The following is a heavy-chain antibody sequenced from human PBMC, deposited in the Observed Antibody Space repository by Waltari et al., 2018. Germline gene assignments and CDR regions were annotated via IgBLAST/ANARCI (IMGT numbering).Heavy chain of an antibody. V-gene: IGHV1-2*06. CDR2: INPNSGGT. CDR1: GYTFTGYY. J-gene: IGHJ4*02. CDR3: ARGVAALALSFDY. Sequence: QVQLVQSGAEVKKPGASVKVSCKASGYTFTGYYMHWVRQAPGQGLEWMGRINPNSGGTNYAQDFQGRVTMTRDTCISTAYMELSRLRSDDTAVYYCARGVAALALSFDYWGQGTLVTVSS. D-gene: IGHD2-15*01.